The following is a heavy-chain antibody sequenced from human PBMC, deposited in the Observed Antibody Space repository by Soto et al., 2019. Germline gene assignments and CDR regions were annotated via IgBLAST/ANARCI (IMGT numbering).Heavy chain of an antibody. CDR2: IIPIFGTA. CDR1: GGTFSSYA. J-gene: IGHJ4*02. D-gene: IGHD6-6*01. V-gene: IGHV1-69*13. Sequence: ASVKVSCKASGGTFSSYAISWVRQAPGQGLEWMGGIIPIFGTANYAQKFQGRVTITADESTSTAYMEMSSLRSEDTAVYYCARGSIAARPPDYWGQRTLVTVSS. CDR3: ARGSIAARPPDY.